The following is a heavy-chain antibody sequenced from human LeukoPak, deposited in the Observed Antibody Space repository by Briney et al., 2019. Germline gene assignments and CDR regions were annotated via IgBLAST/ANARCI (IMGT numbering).Heavy chain of an antibody. J-gene: IGHJ4*02. CDR2: ISGSGGST. CDR3: AKDRGYCSGGSCYTFDY. CDR1: GFTFSSYS. V-gene: IGHV3-23*01. Sequence: GGSLRLSCAASGFTFSSYSMNWVRQAPGKGLEWVSAISGSGGSTYYADSVKGRFTISRDNSKNTLYLQMNSLRAEDTAVYYCAKDRGYCSGGSCYTFDYWGQGTLVTVSS. D-gene: IGHD2-15*01.